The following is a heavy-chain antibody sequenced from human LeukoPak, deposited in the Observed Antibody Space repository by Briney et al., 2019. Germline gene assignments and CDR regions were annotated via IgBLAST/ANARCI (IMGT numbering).Heavy chain of an antibody. CDR1: GYTLTELS. CDR2: FDPEDGET. D-gene: IGHD2-2*01. CDR3: ATVVPAAIYWFDP. V-gene: IGHV1-24*01. Sequence: ASVKVSCKVSGYTLTELSMHWVRQAPGKGLEWMGGFDPEDGETIYAQKFQGRVTMTEDTTTDTAYMELSSLRSEDPAVYSCATVVPAAIYWFDPWGQGTLVTVSS. J-gene: IGHJ5*02.